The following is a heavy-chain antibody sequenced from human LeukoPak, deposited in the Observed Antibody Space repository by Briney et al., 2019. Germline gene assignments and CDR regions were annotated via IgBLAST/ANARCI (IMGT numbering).Heavy chain of an antibody. D-gene: IGHD4-17*01. CDR3: ARRPLRGYFDY. Sequence: SETLSLTCTVSGGSISSYYWSWIRQPPGKGLEWIGYIYYSGTTNYSPSLTSRVTISVDTSKNQFSLKLTSVTAADTAVYYCARRPLRGYFDYWGQGSLVTVSS. CDR2: IYYSGTT. CDR1: GGSISSYY. V-gene: IGHV4-59*01. J-gene: IGHJ4*02.